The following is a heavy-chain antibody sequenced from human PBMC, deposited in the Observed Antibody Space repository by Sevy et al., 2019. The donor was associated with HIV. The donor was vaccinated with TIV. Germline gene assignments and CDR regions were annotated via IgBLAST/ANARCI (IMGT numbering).Heavy chain of an antibody. CDR1: GFTFSSYT. CDR3: ARGGCTSSSCYLFDY. CDR2: ISSSSSYI. J-gene: IGHJ4*02. Sequence: GGSLRLSCVASGFTFSSYTMNWVRQAPGKGLEWVSSISSSSSYIFYADSVKGRFTISRDNGKKSLYLPMMSLRDVDTAVYYWARGGCTSSSCYLFDYWGQGTLVTVSS. V-gene: IGHV3-21*01. D-gene: IGHD2-2*01.